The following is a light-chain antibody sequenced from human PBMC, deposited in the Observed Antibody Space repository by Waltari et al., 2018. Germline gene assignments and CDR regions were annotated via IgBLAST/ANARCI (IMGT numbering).Light chain of an antibody. Sequence: QSALTQPASVSGSPGQSITISCAGSSSDVGAYNYVSWYQQHPGKAPRLIIYDLSNRPSGVSNRFSGSRSGNTASLTISGLQAEDEADYYCASYTTSDSYVFGTGTEVTVL. J-gene: IGLJ1*01. CDR1: SSDVGAYNY. CDR3: ASYTTSDSYV. CDR2: DLS. V-gene: IGLV2-14*03.